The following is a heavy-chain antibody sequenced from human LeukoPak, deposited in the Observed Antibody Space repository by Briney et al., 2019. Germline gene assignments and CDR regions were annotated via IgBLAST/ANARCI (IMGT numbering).Heavy chain of an antibody. Sequence: GASVKVSCKASGYTFTSYGISWVRQAPGQGLEWMGWISAYNGNTNYAQKLQGRVTITTDTSTSTAYMELRSLRSDDTAVYYCARTLYDYGGNQARELSDYWGQGTLVTVSS. CDR3: ARTLYDYGGNQARELSDY. D-gene: IGHD4-23*01. V-gene: IGHV1-18*01. CDR2: ISAYNGNT. CDR1: GYTFTSYG. J-gene: IGHJ4*02.